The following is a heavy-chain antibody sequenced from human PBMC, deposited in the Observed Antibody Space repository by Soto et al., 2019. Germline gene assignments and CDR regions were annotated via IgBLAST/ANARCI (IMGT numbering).Heavy chain of an antibody. CDR2: IIPIFGTA. CDR1: GGTFSSYA. CDR3: ARNPYVDIVATADYYYYYGMDV. V-gene: IGHV1-69*12. D-gene: IGHD5-12*01. J-gene: IGHJ6*02. Sequence: QVQLVQSGAEVKKPGSSVKVSCKASGGTFSSYAISWVRQAPGQGLEWMGGIIPIFGTANYAQKFQGRVTITADESTSTAYMELSSLRSEDTAAYYCARNPYVDIVATADYYYYYGMDVWGQGTTVTVSS.